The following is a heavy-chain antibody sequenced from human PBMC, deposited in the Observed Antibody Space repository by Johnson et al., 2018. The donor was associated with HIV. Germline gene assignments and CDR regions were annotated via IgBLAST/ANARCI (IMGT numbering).Heavy chain of an antibody. CDR3: AKDMAPSGSYHRPLPGSFDI. CDR2: IRYDGSNK. CDR1: GFTFSSYG. V-gene: IGHV3-30*02. D-gene: IGHD1-26*01. Sequence: HVQLVESGGGLIQPGGSLRLSCAASGFTFSSYGMHWVRQAPGKGLEWVAFIRYDGSNKYYADSVKGRFTISRDNSKNTLYLQMNSLRVEDTALYYCAKDMAPSGSYHRPLPGSFDIWGQGTMVTVSS. J-gene: IGHJ3*02.